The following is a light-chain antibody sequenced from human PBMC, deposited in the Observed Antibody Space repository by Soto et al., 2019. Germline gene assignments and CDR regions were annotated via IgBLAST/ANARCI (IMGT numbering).Light chain of an antibody. V-gene: IGKV1-33*01. CDR2: DAS. CDR1: QDINKF. CDR3: QQYDDLPYI. Sequence: DIQMTQSPSSLSASVGDRVSIACQASQDINKFLSWFQLKPGKAPKLLIYDASTLEAGVPSRFSGSGSGTDFTFSISSLQPEDIATYFCQQYDDLPYIFGQGTKLEIK. J-gene: IGKJ2*01.